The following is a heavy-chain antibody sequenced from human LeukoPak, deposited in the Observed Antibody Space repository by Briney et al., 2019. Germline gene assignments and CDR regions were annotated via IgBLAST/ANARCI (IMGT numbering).Heavy chain of an antibody. V-gene: IGHV1-46*01. D-gene: IGHD6-19*01. CDR3: ARVANDRLWGAQYSSGWDRNFDY. J-gene: IGHJ4*02. CDR2: INPSGGST. CDR1: GYTFTSYY. Sequence: ASVKVSCKASGYTFTSYYMHWVRQAPGQGLEWMGIINPSGGSTSYAQKFQGRVTMTRDTSTSTVYMELSSLRSEDTAVYYCARVANDRLWGAQYSSGWDRNFDYWGQGTLVTVSS.